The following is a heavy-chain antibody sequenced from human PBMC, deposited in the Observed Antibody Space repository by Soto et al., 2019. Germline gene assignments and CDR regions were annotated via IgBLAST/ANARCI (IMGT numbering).Heavy chain of an antibody. CDR2: IYMRGST. D-gene: IGHD3-9*01. J-gene: IGHJ4*02. Sequence: EVQLVESGGGLVQPGESLRLSCAASGFTVSSKYMSWVRQAPGKGLERVSIIYMRGSTFYGASVKGRFTISRDTSKSTLYLQMDHLTVQDTAMYYCARDSLTGTRTGADHWGQGTLVTVSS. CDR3: ARDSLTGTRTGADH. CDR1: GFTVSSKY. V-gene: IGHV3-66*01.